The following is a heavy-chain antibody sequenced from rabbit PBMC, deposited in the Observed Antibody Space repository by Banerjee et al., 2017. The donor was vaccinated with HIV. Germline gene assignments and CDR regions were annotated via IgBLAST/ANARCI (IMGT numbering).Heavy chain of an antibody. CDR2: INTSSGNT. V-gene: IGHV1S45*01. D-gene: IGHD6-1*01. Sequence: QEQLEESGGDLVKPGASLTLTCTASGFSLSNKYVMCWVRQAPGKGLEWIACINTSSGNTVYATWAKGRFTISSTSSTTVTLQMTSLTAADTATYFCARGADYVHWSYDLWGPGTLVTVS. CDR1: GFSLSNKYV. CDR3: ARGADYVHWSYDL. J-gene: IGHJ4*01.